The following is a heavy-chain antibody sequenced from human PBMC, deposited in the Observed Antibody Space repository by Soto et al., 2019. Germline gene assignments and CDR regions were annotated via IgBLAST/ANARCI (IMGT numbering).Heavy chain of an antibody. J-gene: IGHJ6*02. Sequence: PSETLSLTCAVSGGSISSSNWWSWVRQPPGKGLEWIGEIYHSGSTNYNPSLKSRVTISVDKSKNQFSLKLSSVTAADTAVYYCARSIAELVRLDLSRGMDAWGQGTTVTVSS. CDR2: IYHSGST. CDR1: GGSISSSNW. CDR3: ARSIAELVRLDLSRGMDA. D-gene: IGHD6-6*01. V-gene: IGHV4-4*02.